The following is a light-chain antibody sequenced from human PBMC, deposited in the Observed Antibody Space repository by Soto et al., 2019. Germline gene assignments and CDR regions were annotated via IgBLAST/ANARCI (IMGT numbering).Light chain of an antibody. CDR1: SSDVGAYNY. CDR3: NSYTSSSAWV. V-gene: IGLV2-14*01. Sequence: QSALTQPASVSGSPEQSITISCTGTSSDVGAYNYVSWYQQHPGKAPKLLIYEVSSRPSGISNRFSGSKSDNTASLTISGLQAEDEADYYCNSYTSSSAWVFGGGTKLTVL. J-gene: IGLJ3*02. CDR2: EVS.